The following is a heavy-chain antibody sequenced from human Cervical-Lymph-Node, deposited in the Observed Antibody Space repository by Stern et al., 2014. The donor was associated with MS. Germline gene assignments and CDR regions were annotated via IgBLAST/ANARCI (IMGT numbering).Heavy chain of an antibody. V-gene: IGHV1-69*02. CDR2: IIPILGIA. CDR3: ASRWELIDY. Sequence: QVQLVQSGAEEKKPGSSAKVSCKASGGTFSSYTISWVRQAPGQGLEWMGRIIPILGIANYAQKFQGRVTITAHKSTSTAYMELSSLRSEDTAVYYCASRWELIDYWGQGTLVTVSS. D-gene: IGHD1-26*01. J-gene: IGHJ4*02. CDR1: GGTFSSYT.